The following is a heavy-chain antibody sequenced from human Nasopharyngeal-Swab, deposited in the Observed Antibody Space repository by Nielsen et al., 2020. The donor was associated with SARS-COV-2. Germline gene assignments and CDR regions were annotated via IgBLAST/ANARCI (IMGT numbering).Heavy chain of an antibody. CDR2: ISWNSGST. CDR3: AKDNNPYYYDSSGYAFDI. V-gene: IGHV3-9*01. D-gene: IGHD3-22*01. Sequence: WIRQPPGKGLERVSGISWNSGSTGYADSVKGRFTISRDNAKNPLYLQMNSLRAEDTALYYCAKDNNPYYYDSSGYAFDIWGQGTMVTVSS. J-gene: IGHJ3*02.